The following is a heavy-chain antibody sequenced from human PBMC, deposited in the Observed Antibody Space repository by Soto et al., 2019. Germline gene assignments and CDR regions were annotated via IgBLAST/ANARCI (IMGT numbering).Heavy chain of an antibody. V-gene: IGHV2-70*04. CDR2: IDWDDDK. D-gene: IGHD4-4*01. CDR1: GFSLSTSGMR. J-gene: IGHJ6*02. CDR3: ARINSYYYGMDV. Sequence: SVPTLVNPTQTLTLTCTFSGFSLSTSGMRVSWIRQPPGKALEWLARIDWDDDKFYSTSLKTRLTISKDTSKNQVVLTMTNMDPVDTATYYCARINSYYYGMDVWGQGTTVTVSS.